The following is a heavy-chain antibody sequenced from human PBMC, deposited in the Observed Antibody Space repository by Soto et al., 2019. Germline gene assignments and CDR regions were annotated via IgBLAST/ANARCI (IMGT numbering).Heavy chain of an antibody. CDR3: AREGDSSGYYSSGASWFDP. CDR2: IYYSGST. Sequence: QVQLQESGPGLVKPSQTLSLTCTVSGGSISSGGYYWSWIRQHPGKGLEWIGYIYYSGSTYYNPSLKSRVTISVDTSKNQFSLKLSSVTAADTAVYYCAREGDSSGYYSSGASWFDPWGQGTLVTVSS. V-gene: IGHV4-31*03. J-gene: IGHJ5*02. CDR1: GGSISSGGYY. D-gene: IGHD3-22*01.